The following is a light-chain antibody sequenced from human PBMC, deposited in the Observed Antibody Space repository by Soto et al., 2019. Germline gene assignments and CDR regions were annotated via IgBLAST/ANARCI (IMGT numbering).Light chain of an antibody. Sequence: EIVWTQSPGTLSLSPGEIATLSGRASQSVSSSYLAWYQQKPGQAPRLLIYGASSRATGIPDRFSGSGSGTDFTLTTSRLEPEDFAVYYCQQYGSSGTFGQGTKVDI. J-gene: IGKJ1*01. CDR3: QQYGSSGT. CDR2: GAS. V-gene: IGKV3-20*01. CDR1: QSVSSSY.